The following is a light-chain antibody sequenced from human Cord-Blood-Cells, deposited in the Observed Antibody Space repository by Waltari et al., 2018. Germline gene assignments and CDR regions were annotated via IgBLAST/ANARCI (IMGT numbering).Light chain of an antibody. J-gene: IGKJ2*01. CDR3: QQYNSYPYT. V-gene: IGKV1-5*01. CDR1: QSISTW. Sequence: DIQMTQSPSTLSASVGDRVTITCPASQSISTWLAWYQQKPGKAPKLLIYDASSLESGVPSRFSGSGSETEFTLTISSLQPDDFATYYCQQYNSYPYTFGQGTKLEIK. CDR2: DAS.